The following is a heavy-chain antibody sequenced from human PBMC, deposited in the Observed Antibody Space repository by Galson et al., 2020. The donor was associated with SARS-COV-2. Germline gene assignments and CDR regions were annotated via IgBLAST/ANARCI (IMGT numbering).Heavy chain of an antibody. J-gene: IGHJ3*02. V-gene: IGHV3-30*04. D-gene: IGHD3-22*01. CDR3: ARENYYDSSGYLDGAVEI. Sequence: GESLKISCAASGFTFSSYAMHWVRQAPGKGLEWVAVISYDGSNTYYADSVKGRFTISRDNSKNTLYLQRNSLRAEDTAVYYWARENYYDSSGYLDGAVEIWCHGTMVTVS. CDR2: ISYDGSNT. CDR1: GFTFSSYA.